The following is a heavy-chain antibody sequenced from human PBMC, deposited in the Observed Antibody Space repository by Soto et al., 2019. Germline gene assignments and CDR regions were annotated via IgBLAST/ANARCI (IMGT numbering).Heavy chain of an antibody. CDR1: GFTFSSYS. CDR3: ARDSSSWYYYYYYMDV. D-gene: IGHD6-13*01. J-gene: IGHJ6*03. CDR2: ISSNGGST. V-gene: IGHV3-64*01. Sequence: VGSLRLSCAASGFTFSSYSMHWVRQAPGKGLECVSAISSNGGSTYYANSVKGRFTISRDNSKNTLYLQMGSLRAEDMAVYYCARDSSSWYYYYYYMDVWGKGTTVTVSS.